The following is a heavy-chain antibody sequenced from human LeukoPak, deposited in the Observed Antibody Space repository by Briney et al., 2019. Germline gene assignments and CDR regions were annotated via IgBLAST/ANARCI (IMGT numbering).Heavy chain of an antibody. Sequence: AAVTVSFTSSAYTFSIYGNGWVRQAPGQGQEWEGWISAYNGNTNYAQKLQGRVTMTTDTSTSTAYMELRSLRSADTAVYYCARAPPIVGATSDYWGQGTLVTVSS. CDR1: AYTFSIYG. CDR3: ARAPPIVGATSDY. D-gene: IGHD1-26*01. CDR2: ISAYNGNT. V-gene: IGHV1-18*01. J-gene: IGHJ4*02.